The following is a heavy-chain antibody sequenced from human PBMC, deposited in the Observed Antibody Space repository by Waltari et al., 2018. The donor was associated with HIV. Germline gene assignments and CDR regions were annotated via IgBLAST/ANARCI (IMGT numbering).Heavy chain of an antibody. D-gene: IGHD3-22*01. CDR1: GGSISSGSYY. CDR2: IYTSGST. V-gene: IGHV4-61*02. J-gene: IGHJ3*02. Sequence: QVQLQESGPGLVKPSQTLSLTCTVSGGSISSGSYYWSWIRQPAGKGLDWIGRIYTSGSTNYNPSLKDRVTISVDTSKNQFSLKLSSVPAADTAVYYCARDRNYYYDSSGYFFNAFDIWGQGTMVTVSS. CDR3: ARDRNYYYDSSGYFFNAFDI.